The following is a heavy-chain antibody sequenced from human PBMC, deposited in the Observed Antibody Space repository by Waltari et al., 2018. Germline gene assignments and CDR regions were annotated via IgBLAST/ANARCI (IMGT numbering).Heavy chain of an antibody. CDR1: GYTFTDYY. V-gene: IGHV1-69-2*01. CDR3: ATARKESYDSSGYYSPFFDY. Sequence: EVQLVQSGAEVKKPGATVKISCKVSGYTFTDYYIHWVQQAPGKGLEWMGLVDPEDGETIYAEKFQGRVTITADTSTDTAYMELSSLRSEDTAVYYCATARKESYDSSGYYSPFFDYWGQGTLVTVSS. D-gene: IGHD3-22*01. CDR2: VDPEDGET. J-gene: IGHJ4*02.